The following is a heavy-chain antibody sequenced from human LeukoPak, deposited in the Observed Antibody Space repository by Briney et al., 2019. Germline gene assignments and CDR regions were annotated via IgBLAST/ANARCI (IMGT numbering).Heavy chain of an antibody. CDR2: IYHSGST. CDR1: GGSISSYS. CDR3: ARSYGSGSGVDYGMDV. V-gene: IGHV4-30-2*01. Sequence: SETLSLTCTVSGGSISSYSWSWIRQPPGKGLEWIGYIYHSGSTYYNPSLKSRVTISVDRSKNQFSLKLSSVTAADTAVYYCARSYGSGSGVDYGMDVWGQGTTVTVSS. D-gene: IGHD3-10*01. J-gene: IGHJ6*02.